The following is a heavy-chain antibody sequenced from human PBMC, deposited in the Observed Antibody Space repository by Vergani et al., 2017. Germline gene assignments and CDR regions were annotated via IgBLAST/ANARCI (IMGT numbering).Heavy chain of an antibody. Sequence: QVQLVQSGAEVKKPGASVKVSCKASGYTFTSYGINWVRQAPGQGLEWMGWISPYKGLTNYAQKLQGRVTMTTDTSTSTAYMELRSLRSDDTAVYFCARDGVPATIPHYYYYYCMDVWGRGTTVTVSS. CDR3: ARDGVPATIPHYYYYYCMDV. J-gene: IGHJ6*03. CDR1: GYTFTSYG. D-gene: IGHD2-2*02. CDR2: ISPYKGLT. V-gene: IGHV1-18*01.